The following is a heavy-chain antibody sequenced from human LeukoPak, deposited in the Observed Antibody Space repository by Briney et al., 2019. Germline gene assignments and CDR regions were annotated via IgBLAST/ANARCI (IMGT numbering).Heavy chain of an antibody. CDR3: AASPSRYFQH. CDR2: LYGGGGT. CDR1: GFTVSTNH. V-gene: IGHV3-66*01. J-gene: IGHJ1*01. Sequence: PGGSLRLSCAASGFTVSTNHMNWVRQAPGRGLEWVSLLYGGGGTNYADSVKGRFTISRDNSKNMLYLQMNSLRAEDTAVYYCAASPSRYFQHLGLGTLLTVSS.